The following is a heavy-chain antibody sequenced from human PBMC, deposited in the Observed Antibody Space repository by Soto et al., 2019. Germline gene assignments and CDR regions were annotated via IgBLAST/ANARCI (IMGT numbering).Heavy chain of an antibody. J-gene: IGHJ6*02. CDR3: ARGGIVGATDYYYGMDV. CDR1: GYTFTGYY. D-gene: IGHD1-26*01. V-gene: IGHV1-2*04. CDR2: ITPNSGGT. Sequence: QVQLVQSGAEVKKPGASVKVSCKASGYTFTGYYMHWVRQAPGQGLEWMGWITPNSGGTNYAQKFQGWVTMTRDTSISTAYMELSRLRSDDTAVYYCARGGIVGATDYYYGMDVWGQGTTVTVSS.